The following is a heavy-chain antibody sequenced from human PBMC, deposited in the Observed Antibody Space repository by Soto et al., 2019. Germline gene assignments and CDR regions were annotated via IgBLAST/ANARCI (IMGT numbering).Heavy chain of an antibody. Sequence: SQTLSLTCAISVDSVSSNSAAWNWIRQSPSRGLEWLGRTYYRSKWYNDYAVSVKSRITINPDTSKNQFSLQLNSVTPEDTAVYYCARVRAVAAAGTGFDYWGQGTLVTVSS. J-gene: IGHJ4*02. D-gene: IGHD6-13*01. CDR1: VDSVSSNSAA. V-gene: IGHV6-1*01. CDR2: TYYRSKWYN. CDR3: ARVRAVAAAGTGFDY.